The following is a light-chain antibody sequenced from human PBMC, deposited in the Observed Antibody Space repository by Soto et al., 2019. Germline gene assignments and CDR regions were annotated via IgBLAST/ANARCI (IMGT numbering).Light chain of an antibody. CDR1: QSVSNNY. CDR3: QQYGSSPPYT. CDR2: GSS. Sequence: EVVLTQSPGTLSLSPGERATLSCRASQSVSNNYFAWYQQEPGQAPRLLIFGSSDRATGIPDRFSGSGSGTYFTLTSSRLEPEDFAVYYCQQYGSSPPYTFGQGTKLEIK. J-gene: IGKJ2*01. V-gene: IGKV3-20*01.